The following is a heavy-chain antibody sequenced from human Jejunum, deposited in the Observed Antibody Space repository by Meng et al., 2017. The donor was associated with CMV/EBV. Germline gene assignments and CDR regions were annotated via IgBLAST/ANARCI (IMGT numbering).Heavy chain of an antibody. CDR2: ISSRTSYV. Sequence: FILSNYRMNWLRQAPGQGLEWVSSISSRTSYVDYADSVKGRFTFSRDNIKNSLYLQMNSLRAEDTAVYFCARDETTGYYYYGMDVWGQGTTVTVSS. CDR3: ARDETTGYYYYGMDV. J-gene: IGHJ6*02. V-gene: IGHV3-21*01. CDR1: FILSNYR. D-gene: IGHD2-8*02.